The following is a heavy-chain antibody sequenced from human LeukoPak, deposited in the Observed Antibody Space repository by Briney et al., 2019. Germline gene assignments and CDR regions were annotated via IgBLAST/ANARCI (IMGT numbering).Heavy chain of an antibody. CDR2: IYTSGST. J-gene: IGHJ4*02. V-gene: IGHV4-61*02. D-gene: IGHD6-19*01. CDR1: GGSISSGSYY. Sequence: PSQTLSLTCTVSGGSISSGSYYWSWIRQPAGKGLEWIGRIYTSGSTNYNPSLKSRVTISIDTSKNQFSLKLSSVTAADTAVYYCARDLKKAVAYDYWGQGTLVTVSS. CDR3: ARDLKKAVAYDY.